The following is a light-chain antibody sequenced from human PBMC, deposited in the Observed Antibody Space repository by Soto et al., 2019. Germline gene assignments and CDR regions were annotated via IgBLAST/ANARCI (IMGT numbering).Light chain of an antibody. Sequence: QSGMTLPTSGCRTPGQSIAIPCTGNPTDIGAYEYVSWYQQHPAKAPRLLIHGVRNRPPGISSRFSGSKSGFTASLTISGLQAEDEADYYCSSFTTNRVYVFGPGTKVTVL. CDR2: GVR. J-gene: IGLJ1*01. V-gene: IGLV2-14*01. CDR3: SSFTTNRVYV. CDR1: PTDIGAYEY.